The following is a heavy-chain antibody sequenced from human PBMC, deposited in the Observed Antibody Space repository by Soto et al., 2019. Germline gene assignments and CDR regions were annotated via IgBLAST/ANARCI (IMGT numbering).Heavy chain of an antibody. J-gene: IGHJ3*02. CDR3: ARDPPSFYAFDI. Sequence: GGSLRLSCAASGFTFSSYSMNWVRQAPGKGLEWVSSISSSSSYIYYADSVKGRFTISRDNAKNSLYLQMNSLRAEDTAVYYCARDPPSFYAFDIWGQGAMVTVSS. V-gene: IGHV3-21*01. CDR1: GFTFSSYS. CDR2: ISSSSSYI.